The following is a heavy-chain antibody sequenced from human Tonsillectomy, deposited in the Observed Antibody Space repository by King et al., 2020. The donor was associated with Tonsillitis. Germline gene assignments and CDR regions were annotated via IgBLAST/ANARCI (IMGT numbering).Heavy chain of an antibody. CDR3: ARDLAPYFYYYGMDV. Sequence: QLVQSGGGLVKPGGSLRLSCAGSGFTFSSYGMNWVRQAPGKGLEWVSFISSSSSYIYYADSVKGRFTISRDNAKNSLYLQMNSLRAEDTAVYYCARDLAPYFYYYGMDVWGQGTTVTVSS. CDR2: ISSSSSYI. J-gene: IGHJ6*02. CDR1: GFTFSSYG. D-gene: IGHD3-10*01. V-gene: IGHV3-21*01.